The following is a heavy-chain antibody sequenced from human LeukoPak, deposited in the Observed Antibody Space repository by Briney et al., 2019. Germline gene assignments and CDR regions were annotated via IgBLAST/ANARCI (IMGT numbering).Heavy chain of an antibody. Sequence: AASVKVSCKASGYTFTSYGISWVRQAPGQGLEWMGWISAYNGNTNYAQKLQGRVTMTTDTSTSTAYMELRSLRSDDTAVYYCARAQLRLGELSPYYFDYWGQGTLVTVSS. V-gene: IGHV1-18*04. J-gene: IGHJ4*02. CDR2: ISAYNGNT. CDR1: GYTFTSYG. CDR3: ARAQLRLGELSPYYFDY. D-gene: IGHD3-16*02.